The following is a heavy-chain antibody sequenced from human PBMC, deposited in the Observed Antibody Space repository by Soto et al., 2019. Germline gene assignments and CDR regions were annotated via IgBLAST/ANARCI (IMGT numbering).Heavy chain of an antibody. V-gene: IGHV5-51*01. CDR1: GYSFTSYW. D-gene: IGHD3-3*01. Sequence: GESLKISCNGSGYSFTSYWIGWARQMPGKGLEWMGIIYPGDSDTRYSPSFQGQVTISADKSISTAYLQWSSLKASDTAMYYCERGDYDFWSGRSFDYWGQGTLVTVYS. J-gene: IGHJ4*02. CDR3: ERGDYDFWSGRSFDY. CDR2: IYPGDSDT.